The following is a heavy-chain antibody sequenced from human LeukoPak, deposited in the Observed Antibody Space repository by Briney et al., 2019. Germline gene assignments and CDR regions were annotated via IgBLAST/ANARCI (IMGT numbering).Heavy chain of an antibody. CDR1: GYTFTSYG. CDR3: ARRWLVVSDY. CDR2: ISAYNGNT. D-gene: IGHD6-19*01. V-gene: IGHV1-18*01. J-gene: IGHJ4*02. Sequence: ASVKVSCKSSGYTFTSYGTGGVRRAPGQGLEWMGWISAYNGNTNYAQKLQGRVTMTTDTSTSTAYMELRSLRSDDTAVYYCARRWLVVSDYWGQGTLVTVSS.